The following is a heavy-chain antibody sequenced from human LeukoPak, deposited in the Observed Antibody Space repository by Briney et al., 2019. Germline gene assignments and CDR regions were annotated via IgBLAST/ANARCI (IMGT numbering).Heavy chain of an antibody. CDR2: IYYSGST. CDR1: GGSISSSSYY. V-gene: IGHV4-39*07. J-gene: IGHJ4*02. CDR3: ARDIPTERAR. D-gene: IGHD4-17*01. Sequence: SETLSLTCTVSGGSISSSSYYWGWIRQPPGKGLEWIGSIYYSGSTYYNPSLKSRVTISVDTSKNQFSLKLSSVTAADTAVYYCARDIPTERARWGQGTLVTVSS.